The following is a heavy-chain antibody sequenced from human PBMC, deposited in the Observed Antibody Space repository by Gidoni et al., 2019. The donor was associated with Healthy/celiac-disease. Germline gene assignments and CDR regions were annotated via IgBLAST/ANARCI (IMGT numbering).Heavy chain of an antibody. J-gene: IGHJ5*02. V-gene: IGHV4-4*02. CDR3: ARDPVAATNQNWFDP. CDR2: IYHSGST. CDR1: GGSISSSNW. D-gene: IGHD6-13*01. Sequence: QVQLQESGPGLVKPSGTLSLTCAVSGGSISSSNWWSWVRQPPGKGLEWIGEIYHSGSTNYHPSLKSRVTISVDKSKNQFSLKLSSVTAADTAVYYCARDPVAATNQNWFDPWGQGTLVTVSS.